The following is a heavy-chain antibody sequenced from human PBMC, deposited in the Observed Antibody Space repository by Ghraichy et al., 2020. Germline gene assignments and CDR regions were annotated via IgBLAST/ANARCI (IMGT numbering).Heavy chain of an antibody. J-gene: IGHJ6*02. Sequence: SVKVSCKASGGTFSSYAISWVRQAPGQGLEWMGGIIPIFGTANYAQKFQGRVTITADESTSTAYMELSSLRSEDTAVYYCARGDLATYSSSWFYGMDVWGQGTTVTVSS. CDR2: IIPIFGTA. CDR3: ARGDLATYSSSWFYGMDV. CDR1: GGTFSSYA. V-gene: IGHV1-69*13. D-gene: IGHD6-13*01.